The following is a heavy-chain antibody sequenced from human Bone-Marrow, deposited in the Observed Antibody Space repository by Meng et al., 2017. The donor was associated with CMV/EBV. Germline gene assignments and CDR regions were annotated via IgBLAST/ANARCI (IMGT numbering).Heavy chain of an antibody. Sequence: QVRRVQLGGGVKRPGRSWKVSCKDSGYTFTGYYMHWVRQAPGQGLEWMGWINPNSGGTNYAQKFQGRVTMTRDTSISTAYMELSRLRSDDTAVYYCARGCRGSYPLVDYWGQGTLVTVSS. V-gene: IGHV1-2*02. CDR3: ARGCRGSYPLVDY. D-gene: IGHD1-26*01. J-gene: IGHJ4*02. CDR1: GYTFTGYY. CDR2: INPNSGGT.